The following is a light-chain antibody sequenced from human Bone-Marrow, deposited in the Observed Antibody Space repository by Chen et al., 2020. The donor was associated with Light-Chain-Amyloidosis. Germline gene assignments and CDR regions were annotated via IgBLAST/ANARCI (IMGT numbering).Light chain of an antibody. CDR2: EVT. CDR3: CSYAGTTTS. V-gene: IGLV2-23*02. Sequence: QSALTQPPSVSGSPGQSITISCTGTSSDVGTYSLVSWYQQHPGKAPKLMIYEVTKRPSGISNRFSGSKSGNTASLTISGLQAEDEADYYCCSYAGTTTSFGGGTKLTVL. CDR1: SSDVGTYSL. J-gene: IGLJ2*01.